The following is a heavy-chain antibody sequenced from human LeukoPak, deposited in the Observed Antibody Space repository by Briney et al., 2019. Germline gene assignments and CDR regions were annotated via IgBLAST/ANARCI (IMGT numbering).Heavy chain of an antibody. V-gene: IGHV3-74*01. CDR3: ARDRRVIGPIEY. D-gene: IGHD2-21*01. CDR1: GFTFSSYW. Sequence: EGSLRLSCAASGFTFSSYWMHWVRQAPGKGLVWVSRINSDGSSTSYADSVKGRFTISRDNAKNTLYLQMNSLRAEDTAVYYCARDRRVIGPIEYWGQGTLVTVSS. CDR2: INSDGSST. J-gene: IGHJ4*02.